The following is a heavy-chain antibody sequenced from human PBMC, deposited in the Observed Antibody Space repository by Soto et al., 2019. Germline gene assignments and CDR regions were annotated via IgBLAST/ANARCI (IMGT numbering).Heavy chain of an antibody. V-gene: IGHV3-21*01. CDR2: ISSSSSYI. CDR1: GFTFSSYS. D-gene: IGHD5-12*01. CDR3: ARHHPWTHAFDI. J-gene: IGHJ3*02. Sequence: PGGSVRLSXAASGFTFSSYSMNWVRQAPGKGLEWVSSISSSSSYIYYADSVKGRFTISRDNAKNSLYLQMNSLRAEDTAVYYCARHHPWTHAFDIWGQGTMVTVS.